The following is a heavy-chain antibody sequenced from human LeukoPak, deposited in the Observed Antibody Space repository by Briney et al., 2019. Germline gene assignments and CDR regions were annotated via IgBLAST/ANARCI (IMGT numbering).Heavy chain of an antibody. V-gene: IGHV3-23*01. J-gene: IGHJ4*02. CDR1: GFTFSSYT. CDR2: ITTSDGNT. Sequence: GGSLKLSCAASGFTFSSYTMSWVRQAPGKGLEWVSTITTSDGNTYYADSVKGRFTVSRDNSKNTLYLQMNSLRAEDTAVYYCAKDGGLWVSAHWGDSWGRGTLVTVSS. CDR3: AKDGGLWVSAHWGDS. D-gene: IGHD7-27*01.